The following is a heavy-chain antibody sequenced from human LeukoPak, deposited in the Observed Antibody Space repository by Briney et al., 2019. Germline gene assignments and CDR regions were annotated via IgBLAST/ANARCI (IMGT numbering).Heavy chain of an antibody. V-gene: IGHV3-23*01. CDR1: GFTFSNYG. CDR2: ISGSGGST. Sequence: PGGTLRLSCAASGFTFSNYGMTWVRQAPGKGLEWVSAISGSGGSTYYADSVKGRFTISGDNSKNTVYVQMNSLRAEDTAVYYCAKYDNSGWYLDYFDYWGQGTLVTVSS. J-gene: IGHJ4*02. CDR3: AKYDNSGWYLDYFDY. D-gene: IGHD6-19*01.